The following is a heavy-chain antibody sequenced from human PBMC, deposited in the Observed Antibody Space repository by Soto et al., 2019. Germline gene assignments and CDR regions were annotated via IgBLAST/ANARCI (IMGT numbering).Heavy chain of an antibody. D-gene: IGHD7-27*01. V-gene: IGHV4-34*01. J-gene: IGHJ4*02. CDR3: ARAKFESTGWHQFDI. CDR2: VSHSGNT. CDR1: GVSFTGHF. Sequence: TLSLTCTVSGVSFTGHFWSWVRQPPGKGLEWIGEVSHSGNTKYYPSLRSRVTLSVDSSKNQISLALTSVTAADTAVYYCARAKFESTGWHQFDIWGQGTLVTVSS.